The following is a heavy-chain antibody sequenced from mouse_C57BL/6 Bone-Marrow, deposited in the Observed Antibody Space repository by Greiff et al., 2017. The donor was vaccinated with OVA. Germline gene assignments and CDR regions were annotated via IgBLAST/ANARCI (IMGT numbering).Heavy chain of an antibody. V-gene: IGHV1-64*01. CDR1: GYTFTSYW. D-gene: IGHD2-1*01. J-gene: IGHJ4*01. CDR3: ASNYEGFYAMDY. Sequence: QVQLQQPGAELVKPGASVKLSCKASGYTFTSYWMHWVKQRPGQGLEWIGMIHPNSGSTNYNEKFKSKATLTVDKSSSTAYMQLSSLTSDDSAVYYCASNYEGFYAMDYWGQGTSVTVSS. CDR2: IHPNSGST.